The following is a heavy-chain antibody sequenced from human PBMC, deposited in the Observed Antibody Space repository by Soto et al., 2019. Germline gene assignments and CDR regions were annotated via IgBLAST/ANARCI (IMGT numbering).Heavy chain of an antibody. CDR2: MYYSGSP. V-gene: IGHV4-59*08. Sequence: SETLSLTCTVSGGSISSYYWSWIRQPPGKGPEWIGYMYYSGSPNYNPSLKGRVTISADTSKNQFSLRLTSVTAADTAVYYFARQPTVTTTRRFLDSWGQGSLVTVSS. CDR3: ARQPTVTTTRRFLDS. J-gene: IGHJ4*02. CDR1: GGSISSYY. D-gene: IGHD4-17*01.